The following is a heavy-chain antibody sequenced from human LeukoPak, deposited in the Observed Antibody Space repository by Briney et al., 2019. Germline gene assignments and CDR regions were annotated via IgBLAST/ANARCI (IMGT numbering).Heavy chain of an antibody. CDR2: IKQDGSEK. V-gene: IGHV3-7*01. CDR3: ARDHAFSYYYYYMDV. CDR1: GFTFSSYW. J-gene: IGHJ6*03. Sequence: PGGSLRLSCAASGFTFSSYWMSWVRQAPGKGLEWVANIKQDGSEKYSVDSVKGRFTISRDNAKNSLYLQMNSLRAEDTAVYYCARDHAFSYYYYYMDVWGKGTTVTVSS. D-gene: IGHD3-3*01.